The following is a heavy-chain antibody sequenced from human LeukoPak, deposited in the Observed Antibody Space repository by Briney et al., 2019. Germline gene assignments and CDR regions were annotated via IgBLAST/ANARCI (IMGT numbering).Heavy chain of an antibody. J-gene: IGHJ5*02. V-gene: IGHV3-23*01. CDR1: EFTFSIYA. CDR3: VRGYSYGWFDP. CDR2: ISGSGGST. D-gene: IGHD5-18*01. Sequence: GGSLRLSCAVSEFTFSIYAMNWVRQAPGKGLGWVSAISGSGGSTHYADSVKGRFTISRDNSKTTLYLKMNSLRADDTAVYYCVRGYSYGWFDPWGQGTLVTVSS.